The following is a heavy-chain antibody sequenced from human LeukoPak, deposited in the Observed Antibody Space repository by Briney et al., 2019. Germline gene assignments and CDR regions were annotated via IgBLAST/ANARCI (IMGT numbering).Heavy chain of an antibody. D-gene: IGHD4-23*01. Sequence: GASVKVSCKASGYTFTSYDINWVRQATGQGLEWMGWMNPNSGNTGYAQKFQGRVTMTRNTSISTAYMELSSLRPEDTAVYYCARGPTTVVTRIYYYYYYMDVWGKGTTVTVSS. CDR1: GYTFTSYD. J-gene: IGHJ6*03. CDR2: MNPNSGNT. CDR3: ARGPTTVVTRIYYYYYYMDV. V-gene: IGHV1-8*01.